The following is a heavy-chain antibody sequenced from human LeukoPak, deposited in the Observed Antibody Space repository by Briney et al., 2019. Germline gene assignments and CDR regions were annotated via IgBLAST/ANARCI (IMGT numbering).Heavy chain of an antibody. CDR1: GFTFSTYA. D-gene: IGHD5-18*01. Sequence: PGGSLRLSCAASGFTFSTYAMSWVRQAPGKGLEWVSAISGDDGSTYYADSLKGRFTISRDNSKNTLYLQMNSLRAEDTAVYYCAKDISRGYTYGFIEQDFWGQGTPVTVSS. CDR3: AKDISRGYTYGFIEQDF. J-gene: IGHJ4*02. V-gene: IGHV3-23*01. CDR2: ISGDDGST.